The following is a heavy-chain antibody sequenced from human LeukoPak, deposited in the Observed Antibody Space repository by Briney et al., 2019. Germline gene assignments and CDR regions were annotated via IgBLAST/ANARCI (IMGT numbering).Heavy chain of an antibody. CDR3: ARGRDGSGFYYYYYGMDV. Sequence: ASVKVSCKASGYTFTSYDINWVRRATGQGLEWMGWMNPNSGNTGYAQKFQGRVTMTRNTSISTAYMELSSLRSEDTAVYYCARGRDGSGFYYYYYGMDVWGQGTTVTVSS. J-gene: IGHJ6*02. CDR2: MNPNSGNT. V-gene: IGHV1-8*01. D-gene: IGHD3-10*01. CDR1: GYTFTSYD.